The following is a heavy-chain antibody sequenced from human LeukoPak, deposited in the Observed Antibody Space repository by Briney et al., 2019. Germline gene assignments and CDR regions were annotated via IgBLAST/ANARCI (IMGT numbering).Heavy chain of an antibody. CDR1: GFTFRNYA. CDR2: ISASGAIT. V-gene: IGHV3-23*01. Sequence: PGGSLRLSCAAAGFTFRNYAMSWVRQPPGKGLEWVSVISASGAITNYADSVEGRFIISRDNSKNTLYLQMNSLRAEDTAVYYCARYPDSSSWYYFDYWGQGTQVTVSS. CDR3: ARYPDSSSWYYFDY. D-gene: IGHD6-13*01. J-gene: IGHJ4*02.